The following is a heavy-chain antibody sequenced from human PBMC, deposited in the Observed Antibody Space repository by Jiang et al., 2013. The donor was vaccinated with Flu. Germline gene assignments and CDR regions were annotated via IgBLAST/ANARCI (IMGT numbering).Heavy chain of an antibody. J-gene: IGHJ4*02. CDR3: ARGREEQQLPTGTSDFDY. Sequence: SWIRQPPGKGLEWIGEINHSGSTNYNPSLKSRVTISVDTSKNQFSLKLSSVTAADTAVYYCARGREEQQLPTGTSDFDYWGQGTLVTVSS. CDR2: INHSGST. D-gene: IGHD6-13*01. V-gene: IGHV4-34*01.